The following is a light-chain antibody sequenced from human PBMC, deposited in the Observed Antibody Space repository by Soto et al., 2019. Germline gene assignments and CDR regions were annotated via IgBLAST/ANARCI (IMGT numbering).Light chain of an antibody. J-gene: IGLJ3*02. CDR3: SSYTSSSPWV. CDR2: EFS. V-gene: IGLV2-14*01. Sequence: QSALTQPASVSGSPGQSITISCTGTSSDVGGYNYVSWYQQHPGKAPKLMIYEFSNRPSGVSNRVSGSKSGNTASLTISGLHAEDEADYYCSSYTSSSPWVFGGGTKLTVL. CDR1: SSDVGGYNY.